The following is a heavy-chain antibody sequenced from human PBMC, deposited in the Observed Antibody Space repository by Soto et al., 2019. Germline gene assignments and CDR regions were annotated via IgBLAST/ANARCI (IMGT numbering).Heavy chain of an antibody. J-gene: IGHJ5*02. V-gene: IGHV4-31*03. CDR3: VRGGIAGHWFDP. CDR2: IYHSGST. CDR1: GGSISNGYYY. D-gene: IGHD2-21*01. Sequence: SETLSLTCTASGGSISNGYYYWSWVRQNPGKGLEWLGYIYHSGSTLYTPSLRGRLTLSADTSRNQLSLHLTSVTAADTAVYYCVRGGIAGHWFDPWGQGILVTVSS.